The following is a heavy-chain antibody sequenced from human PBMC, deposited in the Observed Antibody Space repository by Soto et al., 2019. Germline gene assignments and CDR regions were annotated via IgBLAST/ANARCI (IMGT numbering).Heavy chain of an antibody. CDR3: ARLQLGGDRMLNWFDP. CDR2: INVYNGDR. J-gene: IGHJ5*02. CDR1: GDIFTKYG. D-gene: IGHD2-21*02. Sequence: QVQVVQSVPELKKPGASVKVSCKAQGDIFTKYGIGWVRPAPGNGLERMGLINVYNGDRKVSQKFQDRVSMTTDTATDTAYMELKSLRSGDTAVYYCARLQLGGDRMLNWFDPWGQGTLVTVSS. V-gene: IGHV1-18*01.